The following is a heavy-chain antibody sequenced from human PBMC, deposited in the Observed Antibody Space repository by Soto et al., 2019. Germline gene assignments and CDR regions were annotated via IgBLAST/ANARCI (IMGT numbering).Heavy chain of an antibody. CDR3: ASLYGSGSFY. CDR1: GGSISSSSYY. V-gene: IGHV4-39*01. Sequence: SETLSLTCTVSGGSISSSSYYWGWIRQPPGKGLEWIGSIYYSGSTYYNPSLKSRVTISVDTSKNQFSLKLSSVTAADTAVYYCASLYGSGSFYWGQGTLVTVSS. J-gene: IGHJ4*02. D-gene: IGHD3-10*01. CDR2: IYYSGST.